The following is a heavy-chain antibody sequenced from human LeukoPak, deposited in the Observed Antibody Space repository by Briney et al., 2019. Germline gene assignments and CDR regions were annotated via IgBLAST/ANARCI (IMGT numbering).Heavy chain of an antibody. Sequence: GGSLRLSCAVFGFTLSNYGMHWVRQAPGKGLEWVAFIHYDVNDKYYADSVKGRFTISRDNSKSTLYLQMNSLRPEDTAVYYCAKDGASAWTIMTTHFDYWGQGALVTVSS. D-gene: IGHD3-16*01. J-gene: IGHJ4*02. CDR1: GFTLSNYG. CDR3: AKDGASAWTIMTTHFDY. V-gene: IGHV3-30*02. CDR2: IHYDVNDK.